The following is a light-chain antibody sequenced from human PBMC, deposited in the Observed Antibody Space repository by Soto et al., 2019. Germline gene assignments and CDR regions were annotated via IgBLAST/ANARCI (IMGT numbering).Light chain of an antibody. Sequence: DIQMTQPPSSLSASVGDRVTITCRASRDINNYLAWYQQKPGKVPKLLIYSASSLQSGVPSRFSGSGSGTELTLTLSSLQSDDVATYYCQKHDFAPFRFCSGTKVDIK. CDR1: RDINNY. CDR2: SAS. J-gene: IGKJ3*01. CDR3: QKHDFAPFR. V-gene: IGKV1-27*01.